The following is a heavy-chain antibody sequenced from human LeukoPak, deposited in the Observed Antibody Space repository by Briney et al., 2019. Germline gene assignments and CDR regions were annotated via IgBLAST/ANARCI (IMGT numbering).Heavy chain of an antibody. CDR1: GFAFSRYY. Sequence: GGSLRLACAASGFAFSRYYMSWLRQAPGRGLEWVSSISGSGDGTFYADSVKGRFTVSRDNSYNTLYLQMNSLRAEDTAIYYCVKDEPGKSWYNWGQGTLVTVSS. CDR3: VKDEPGKSWYN. D-gene: IGHD6-13*01. J-gene: IGHJ4*02. CDR2: ISGSGDGT. V-gene: IGHV3-23*01.